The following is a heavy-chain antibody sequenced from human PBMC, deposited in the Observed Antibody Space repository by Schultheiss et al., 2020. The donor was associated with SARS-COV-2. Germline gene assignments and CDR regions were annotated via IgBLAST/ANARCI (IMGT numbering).Heavy chain of an antibody. J-gene: IGHJ4*02. Sequence: GESLKISCKGSGYSFTSYWIGWVRQMPGKGLEWMGIIYPGDYDTRYSPSFQGQVTISADTSISTAYLQWSSLKASDSAMYYCARRPGGSYPHFDYWGQGTPVTVSS. D-gene: IGHD1-26*01. CDR3: ARRPGGSYPHFDY. CDR2: IYPGDYDT. CDR1: GYSFTSYW. V-gene: IGHV5-51*01.